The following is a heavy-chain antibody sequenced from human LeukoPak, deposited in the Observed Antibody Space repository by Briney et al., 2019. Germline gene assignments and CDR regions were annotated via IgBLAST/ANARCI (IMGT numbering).Heavy chain of an antibody. Sequence: RASVKVSCKASGGTFSSYAISWVRQAPGQGLGWMGGIIPIFGTANYAQKFQGRVTITADESTSTAYMELSSLRSEDTAVYYCASSPELERPLGYWGQGTLVTVSS. D-gene: IGHD1-1*01. CDR2: IIPIFGTA. CDR1: GGTFSSYA. CDR3: ASSPELERPLGY. V-gene: IGHV1-69*13. J-gene: IGHJ4*02.